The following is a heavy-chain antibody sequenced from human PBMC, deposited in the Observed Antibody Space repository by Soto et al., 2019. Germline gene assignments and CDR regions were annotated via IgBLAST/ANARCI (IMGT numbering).Heavy chain of an antibody. V-gene: IGHV4-34*01. CDR3: ARGRGDIVVVPAAMVYYYYYGMDV. Sequence: SETLSLTCAVYGGSFSGYYWSWIRQPPGKGLEWIGEINHSGSTNYNPSLKSRVTISVDTSKNQFSLKLSPVTAADTAVYYCARGRGDIVVVPAAMVYYYYYGMDVWGQGTTVTVSS. J-gene: IGHJ6*02. D-gene: IGHD2-2*01. CDR2: INHSGST. CDR1: GGSFSGYY.